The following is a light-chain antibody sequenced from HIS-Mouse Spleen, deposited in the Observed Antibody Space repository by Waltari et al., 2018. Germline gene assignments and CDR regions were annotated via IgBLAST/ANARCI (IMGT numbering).Light chain of an antibody. CDR3: QQYNNWPIT. V-gene: IGKV3-15*01. Sequence: EIVITQSPATLSVSPGERATLSCRASQSVSSNFAWYQQKPGQAPRLLIYGASTRATGIPARFSGSGSGTEFTLTISSLQSEDFAVYYCQQYNNWPITFGQGTRLEIK. J-gene: IGKJ5*01. CDR1: QSVSSN. CDR2: GAS.